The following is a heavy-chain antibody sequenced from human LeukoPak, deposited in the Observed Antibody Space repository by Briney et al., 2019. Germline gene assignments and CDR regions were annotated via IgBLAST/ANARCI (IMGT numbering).Heavy chain of an antibody. Sequence: SETLSLTCTVSGGSISSYYWSWIRQPAGKGLEWIGRIYTSGSTSYNSSLKSRVTMSVDTSKNQFSLKLSSVTAADTAVYYCARDLGGYNYGYSLDYWGQGTLVPVSS. CDR1: GGSISSYY. J-gene: IGHJ4*02. D-gene: IGHD5-18*01. V-gene: IGHV4-4*07. CDR3: ARDLGGYNYGYSLDY. CDR2: IYTSGST.